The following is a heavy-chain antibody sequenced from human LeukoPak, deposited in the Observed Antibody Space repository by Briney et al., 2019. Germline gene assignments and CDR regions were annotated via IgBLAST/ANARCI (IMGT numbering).Heavy chain of an antibody. D-gene: IGHD3-10*01. Sequence: SQTLSLTCTVSGGSLSSGGYYWSWIRQHPGKGLEWIGYIYYSGSTYYNPSLKSRVTISVDTSKNQFSLKLSSVTAADTAVYYCARTTYGSGSYPKSPFDYWGQGTLVTVSS. CDR2: IYYSGST. J-gene: IGHJ4*02. V-gene: IGHV4-31*03. CDR1: GGSLSSGGYY. CDR3: ARTTYGSGSYPKSPFDY.